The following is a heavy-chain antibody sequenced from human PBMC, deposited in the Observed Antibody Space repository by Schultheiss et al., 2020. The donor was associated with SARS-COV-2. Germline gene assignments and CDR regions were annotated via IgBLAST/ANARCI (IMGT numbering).Heavy chain of an antibody. CDR3: ARDRRYCTNGVCSYAFDI. J-gene: IGHJ3*02. CDR2: MNPNSGNT. CDR1: GYTFTGYY. D-gene: IGHD2-8*01. Sequence: ASVKVSCKASGYTFTGYYMHWVRQAPGQGLEWMGWMNPNSGNTGYAQKFQGRVTMTRDTSTSTVYMELSSLRSEDTAVYYCARDRRYCTNGVCSYAFDIWGQGTMVTVSS. V-gene: IGHV1-8*02.